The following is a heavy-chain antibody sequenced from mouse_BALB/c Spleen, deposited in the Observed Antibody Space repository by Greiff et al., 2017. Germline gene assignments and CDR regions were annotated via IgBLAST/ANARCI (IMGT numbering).Heavy chain of an antibody. V-gene: IGHV5-17*02. J-gene: IGHJ2*01. CDR2: ISSGSSTI. CDR1: GFTFSSFG. D-gene: IGHD2-4*01. Sequence: EVQLVESGGGLVQPGGSRKLSCAASGFTFSSFGMHWVRQAPEKGLEWVAYISSGSSTIYYADTVKGRFTISRDNPKNTLFLQMTSLRSEDTAMYYCARRGMRDYDLDYWGQGTTLTVSS. CDR3: ARRGMRDYDLDY.